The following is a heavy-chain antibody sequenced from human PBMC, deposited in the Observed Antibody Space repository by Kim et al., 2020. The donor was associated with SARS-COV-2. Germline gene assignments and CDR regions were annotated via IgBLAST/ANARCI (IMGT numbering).Heavy chain of an antibody. J-gene: IGHJ4*02. CDR2: INHSGST. Sequence: SETLSLTCAVYGGSFSGYYWSWIRQPPGKGLEWIGEINHSGSTNYNPSLKSRVTISVDTSKNQFSLKLSSVTAADTAVYYCASGAYFDYWGQGTLVTVSS. V-gene: IGHV4-34*01. CDR1: GGSFSGYY. CDR3: ASGAYFDY.